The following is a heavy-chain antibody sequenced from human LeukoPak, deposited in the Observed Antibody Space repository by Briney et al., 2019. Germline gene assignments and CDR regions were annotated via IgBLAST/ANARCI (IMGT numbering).Heavy chain of an antibody. CDR2: IDSTGAYT. V-gene: IGHV3-23*01. Sequence: TGGSLRLSCAASGFIFSNYAMSWVRQAPGKGLEWVSAIDSTGAYTWYADSVKGRFTISKDSSKTILYLQMNSLRAEDAAVYFCAKGSAGGRPYYFDYWGQGTLVTVSS. CDR3: AKGSAGGRPYYFDY. CDR1: GFIFSNYA. J-gene: IGHJ4*02. D-gene: IGHD1-26*01.